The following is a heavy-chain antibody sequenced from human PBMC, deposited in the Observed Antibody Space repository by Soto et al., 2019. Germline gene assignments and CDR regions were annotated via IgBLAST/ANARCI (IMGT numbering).Heavy chain of an antibody. V-gene: IGHV1-69*01. J-gene: IGHJ4*01. CDR2: IIPVLRTA. Sequence: QVQLVQSGAEVKKPGSSVKVSCKASGGTFNSYGISWVRQAPGQGLEWMGGIIPVLRTANYAQKFQGRVTITADDSTSTAYMELSSLRAEDTAVYYCARDGKGVAFTVFSYFDYWGHGTLVTVSS. D-gene: IGHD3-3*01. CDR3: ARDGKGVAFTVFSYFDY. CDR1: GGTFNSYG.